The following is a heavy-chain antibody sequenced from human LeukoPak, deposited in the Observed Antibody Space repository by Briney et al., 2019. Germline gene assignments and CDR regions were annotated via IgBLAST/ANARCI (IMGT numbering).Heavy chain of an antibody. CDR2: ISSSSSYI. J-gene: IGHJ6*02. Sequence: GGSLRLSCAASGFTFSSYSMNWVRQAPGKGLEWVSSISSSSSYIYYADSMKGRFTISRDNAKNSLYLQMNSLRAEDTAVYYCARDRCSSTSCYSSYGMDVWGQETTVTVS. D-gene: IGHD2-2*01. CDR3: ARDRCSSTSCYSSYGMDV. V-gene: IGHV3-21*01. CDR1: GFTFSSYS.